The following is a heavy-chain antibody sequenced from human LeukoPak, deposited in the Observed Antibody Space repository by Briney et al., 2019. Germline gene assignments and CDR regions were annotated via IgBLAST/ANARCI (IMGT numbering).Heavy chain of an antibody. J-gene: IGHJ4*02. D-gene: IGHD2-21*02. Sequence: GGSLRLSCEASGFTFSNYAMSWVRQAPGKGLEWVSSISRSGDTTYYADSVKGRLTISRDNSKNTLYLQMSSLGAEDTAVYYCAKDGTGCGGDCYSDYWGQGTLVTVSS. CDR1: GFTFSNYA. CDR3: AKDGTGCGGDCYSDY. V-gene: IGHV3-23*01. CDR2: ISRSGDTT.